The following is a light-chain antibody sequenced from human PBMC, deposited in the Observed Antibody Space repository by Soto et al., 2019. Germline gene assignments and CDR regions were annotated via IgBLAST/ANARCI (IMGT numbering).Light chain of an antibody. Sequence: IVVAQSPSHLALFSGERTPLPCRARQEVCRQYLARYQQKTGQAPRPLIYGASSRATGIPDRFSGSGSGTDFTLTISRLEPEDFAVYYCQQYGSSLFTFGPGTKVDIK. CDR2: GAS. V-gene: IGKV3-20*01. CDR1: QEVCRQY. J-gene: IGKJ3*01. CDR3: QQYGSSLFT.